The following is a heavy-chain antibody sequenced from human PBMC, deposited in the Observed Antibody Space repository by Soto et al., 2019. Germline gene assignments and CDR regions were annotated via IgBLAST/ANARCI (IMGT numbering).Heavy chain of an antibody. CDR3: ATAGWGGSYFVRYYSYGMDV. J-gene: IGHJ6*02. V-gene: IGHV1-24*01. CDR1: GYTLTELS. CDR2: FDPEYGET. Sequence: QVQLVQSGAEVKKPGASVKVSCKVSGYTLTELSMHWLRQAPGKGLEWMGGFDPEYGETIYAQKFQGRVTITEVTSTDSAYMEPSSLRSADTAVYYCATAGWGGSYFVRYYSYGMDVWGQGTTVTVSS. D-gene: IGHD1-26*01.